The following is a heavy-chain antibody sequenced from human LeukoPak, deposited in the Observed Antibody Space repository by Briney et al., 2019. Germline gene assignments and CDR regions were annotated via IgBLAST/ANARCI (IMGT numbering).Heavy chain of an antibody. CDR1: GFTFSNYW. Sequence: PGGSLRLSCAASGFTFSNYWMSWVRQAPGKGLEWVANIKQDGSEKYYVDFMKGRFTISRDNAKNSLHLQMNSLRAEDTAVYYCANRLWFGELYSSYFDYWGQGTLVTVSS. CDR2: IKQDGSEK. CDR3: ANRLWFGELYSSYFDY. V-gene: IGHV3-7*01. D-gene: IGHD3-10*01. J-gene: IGHJ4*02.